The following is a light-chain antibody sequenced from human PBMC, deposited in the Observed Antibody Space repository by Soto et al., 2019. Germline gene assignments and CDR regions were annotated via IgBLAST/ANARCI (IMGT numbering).Light chain of an antibody. CDR3: QQRTSWPIT. CDR1: QSISSY. Sequence: EIVLTQSPATLSVSPGERATLSFMASQSISSYLAWYQQKPGQAPRLLIYDASNRATGIPARFSGSGSGTDFTLTISSLEPEDFAVYYCQQRTSWPITFGQGTRLEI. V-gene: IGKV3-11*01. J-gene: IGKJ5*01. CDR2: DAS.